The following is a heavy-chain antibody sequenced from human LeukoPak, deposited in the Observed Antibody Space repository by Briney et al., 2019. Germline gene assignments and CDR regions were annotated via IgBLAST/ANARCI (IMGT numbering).Heavy chain of an antibody. V-gene: IGHV3-7*01. CDR1: GFTFSGFS. Sequence: GGPLRLSCAASGFTFSGFSMSWVRQSPTKGLEWVANIKQDGGEKYYVDSVKGRFTISRDNAKNSLSLQMNNLRVEDTAVYYCAKAGSHWHYVYWGQGTVVTVSS. CDR2: IKQDGGEK. J-gene: IGHJ4*02. CDR3: AKAGSHWHYVY. D-gene: IGHD3-10*01.